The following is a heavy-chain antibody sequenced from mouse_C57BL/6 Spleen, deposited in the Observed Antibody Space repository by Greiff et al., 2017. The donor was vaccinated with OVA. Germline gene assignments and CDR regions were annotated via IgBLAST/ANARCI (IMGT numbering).Heavy chain of an antibody. CDR3: ARSGKLAYFDY. CDR2: IHPNSGST. Sequence: VQLQQSGAELVKPGASVKLSCKASGYTFTSYWMHWVKQRPGQGLEWIGMIHPNSGSTNYNEKFKSKATLTVDKSSSTAYMQLSSLTSEDSAVYYCARSGKLAYFDYWGQGTTLTVSS. CDR1: GYTFTSYW. V-gene: IGHV1-64*01. D-gene: IGHD3-2*02. J-gene: IGHJ2*01.